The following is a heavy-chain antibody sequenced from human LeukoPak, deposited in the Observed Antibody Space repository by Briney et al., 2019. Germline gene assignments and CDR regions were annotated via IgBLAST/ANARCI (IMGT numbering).Heavy chain of an antibody. D-gene: IGHD6-13*01. Sequence: ASVKVSCKASGYTFTSYYMHWVRQAPGQGLEWMGIISPSGGTTTYAQKFQGIVTMTRDMSTSTVYMELSSLRSEDTAVYYCASIAAAGTPFDYWGQGTLVTVSS. CDR2: ISPSGGTT. CDR3: ASIAAAGTPFDY. V-gene: IGHV1-46*01. CDR1: GYTFTSYY. J-gene: IGHJ4*02.